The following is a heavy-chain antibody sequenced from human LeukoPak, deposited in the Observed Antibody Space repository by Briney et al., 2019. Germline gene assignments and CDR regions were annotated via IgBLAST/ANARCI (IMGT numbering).Heavy chain of an antibody. CDR1: GFTFSSYA. CDR3: AKFPQRHTAMATLDY. Sequence: GGSLRLSCAASGFTFSSYAMSWVHQAPGKGLEWVSAISGSGGSTYYADSVKGRFTISRDNSKNTLYLQMNSLRAEDTAVYYCAKFPQRHTAMATLDYWGQGTLSPSPQ. J-gene: IGHJ4*02. CDR2: ISGSGGST. V-gene: IGHV3-23*01. D-gene: IGHD5-18*01.